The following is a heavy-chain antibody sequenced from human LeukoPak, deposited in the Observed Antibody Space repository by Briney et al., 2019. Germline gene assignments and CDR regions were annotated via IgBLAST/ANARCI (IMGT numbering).Heavy chain of an antibody. J-gene: IGHJ4*02. CDR3: TRDIGGRSAY. D-gene: IGHD3-16*01. CDR1: GYSFSSFW. V-gene: IGHV3-74*01. CDR2: LNEDGGIT. Sequence: GGSLRLSCEGSGYSFSSFWMHWARQAPGEGLVWVSRLNEDGGITNYADFAKGRFTISRDNARNTLYLLMNSLSADDTAVYYCTRDIGGRSAYWGQGALVTVSS.